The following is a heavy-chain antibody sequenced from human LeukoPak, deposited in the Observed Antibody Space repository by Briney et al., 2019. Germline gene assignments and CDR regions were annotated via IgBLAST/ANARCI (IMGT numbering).Heavy chain of an antibody. Sequence: PGGSLRLSCAASGFTFSTSWMDWVRQAPGKGLEWVAKIKEDGSQKYYVDSVKGRFTISKDNAKNSLYLQMNSLRPEDTAVYYCARREARIFDYWGQGTLVTVSS. CDR1: GFTFSTSW. D-gene: IGHD1-26*01. V-gene: IGHV3-7*05. CDR2: IKEDGSQK. CDR3: ARREARIFDY. J-gene: IGHJ4*02.